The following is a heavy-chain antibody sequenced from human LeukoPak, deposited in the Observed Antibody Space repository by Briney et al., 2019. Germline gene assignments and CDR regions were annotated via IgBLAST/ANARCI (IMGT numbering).Heavy chain of an antibody. CDR2: ISSSGSTI. Sequence: GGSLRLSCAASGFTFSDYYMSWIRQAPGKGLEWVSYISSSGSTIYYADSVKGRFTISRDNAKNSLYLQMNSLRAEDTAVYYCASYPRKYSSSWPQGWGMDVWGQGTTVTVSS. J-gene: IGHJ6*02. V-gene: IGHV3-11*01. D-gene: IGHD6-13*01. CDR1: GFTFSDYY. CDR3: ASYPRKYSSSWPQGWGMDV.